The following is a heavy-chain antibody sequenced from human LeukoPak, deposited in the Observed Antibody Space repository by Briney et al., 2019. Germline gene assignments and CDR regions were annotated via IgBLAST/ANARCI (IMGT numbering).Heavy chain of an antibody. D-gene: IGHD5-24*01. Sequence: PGRSLRLSCAASGFTFDDYAMHWVRQAPGKGLEWVSGISWNSGSIGYADSVKGRFTISRDNAKNSLCLQMNSLRAEDMALYYCAKGVEMATITYFDYWGQGTLVTVSS. CDR3: AKGVEMATITYFDY. V-gene: IGHV3-9*03. CDR1: GFTFDDYA. CDR2: ISWNSGSI. J-gene: IGHJ4*02.